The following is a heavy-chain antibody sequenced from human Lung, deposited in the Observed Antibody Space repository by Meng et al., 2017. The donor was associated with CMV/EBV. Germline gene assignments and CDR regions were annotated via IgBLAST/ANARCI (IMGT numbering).Heavy chain of an antibody. CDR2: ISYDGTT. V-gene: IGHV4-59*12. J-gene: IGHJ5*01. Sequence: SQTXSLTXAVSGGVINVYYWSWIRQPPGKGLEWVGSISYDGTTSYNPSLNSRVTISLDTSKSQFSLKLTSVTAADTALYYCAGLLPSGKYVHHWFDPWGQGTXVTVSS. CDR1: GGVINVYY. CDR3: AGLLPSGKYVHHWFDP. D-gene: IGHD3-10*02.